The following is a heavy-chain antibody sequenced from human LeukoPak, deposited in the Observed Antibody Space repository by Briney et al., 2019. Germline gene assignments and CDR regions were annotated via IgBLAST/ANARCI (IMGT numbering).Heavy chain of an antibody. CDR2: IIPIVGSA. CDR3: PRGSSFTSCPIDY. Sequence: ASVTVSCKASGGTFSSYAIRWVRQAPGQGLEGMGEIIPIVGSANYAQKFQGRVTITTDESTNTASMELSSLRSEDTAVYYCPRGSSFTSCPIDYWGQGTLVTVSS. V-gene: IGHV1-69*05. J-gene: IGHJ4*02. D-gene: IGHD2-2*01. CDR1: GGTFSSYA.